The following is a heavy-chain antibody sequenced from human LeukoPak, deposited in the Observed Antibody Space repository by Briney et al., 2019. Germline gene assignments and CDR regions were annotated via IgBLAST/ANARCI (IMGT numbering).Heavy chain of an antibody. V-gene: IGHV3-74*01. CDR3: VRDGTGYPPFDL. D-gene: IGHD1-1*01. CDR2: INVDGSDT. J-gene: IGHJ5*02. Sequence: GGSLGLSCAASGFTLSDHWMNWVRQPPGKGLLWVSHINVDGSDTDYADSVKGRFTISRDNARNTLYLQMDSLRVEDTAVYYCVRDGTGYPPFDLWGQGNLVTVSS. CDR1: GFTLSDHW.